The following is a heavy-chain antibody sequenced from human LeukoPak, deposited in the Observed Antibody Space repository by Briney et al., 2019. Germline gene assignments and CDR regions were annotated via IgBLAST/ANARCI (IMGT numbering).Heavy chain of an antibody. J-gene: IGHJ3*02. CDR3: ARGRGGRGRAYAADAFDI. Sequence: GGSLRLSCAASGFIFSDYYMSWIRQAPGPGLVWVSRICNDGSSTSYADSVKGRFTISRDHANSTLSLQKNSLSAEDTAVYYCARGRGGRGRAYAADAFDIWGHGTMGTVSS. V-gene: IGHV3-74*01. CDR1: GFIFSDYY. CDR2: ICNDGSST. D-gene: IGHD1-26*01.